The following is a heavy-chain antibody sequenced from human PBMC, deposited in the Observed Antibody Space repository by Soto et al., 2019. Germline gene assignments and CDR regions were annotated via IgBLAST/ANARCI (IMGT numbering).Heavy chain of an antibody. CDR1: GDSISSYY. Sequence: SETLSLTCTVSGDSISSYYWSWIRQPPGKGLEWIGYIHYSGSTNYNPSLKSRVTISVDTSKNQFSLKLSSVTAADTAVYYCARREQLLYYFDYWGQGTLVTVSS. V-gene: IGHV4-59*01. D-gene: IGHD2-2*01. J-gene: IGHJ4*02. CDR2: IHYSGST. CDR3: ARREQLLYYFDY.